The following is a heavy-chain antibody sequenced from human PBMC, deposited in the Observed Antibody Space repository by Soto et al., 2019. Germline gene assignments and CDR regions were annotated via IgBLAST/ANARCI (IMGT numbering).Heavy chain of an antibody. J-gene: IGHJ4*02. V-gene: IGHV1-46*01. D-gene: IGHD2-15*01. CDR1: GNSFTTYY. Sequence: ASVKVSCKASGNSFTTYYMHWVRQAPGQGLEWMGIINPSGGRTTYAQKFQGRVTMTRDTSISTAYMELSRLRSDDTAVYYCATTPRVVVVVAFVYWGQGTLVTVSS. CDR3: ATTPRVVVVVAFVY. CDR2: INPSGGRT.